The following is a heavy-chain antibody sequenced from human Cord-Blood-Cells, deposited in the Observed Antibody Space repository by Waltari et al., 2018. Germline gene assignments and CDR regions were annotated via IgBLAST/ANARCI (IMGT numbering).Heavy chain of an antibody. CDR1: GGSFSGYY. V-gene: IGHV4-34*01. CDR2: INHSGST. CDR3: ARGLQLLWFGEFDY. Sequence: QVQLQQWGAGLLKPSETLSLTCAVYGGSFSGYYWSWIRQPPGKGLEWIGEINHSGSTNYTPSRKCRVTISVDTSKNQFSLKLSSVTAADTAVYYCARGLQLLWFGEFDYWGQGTLVTVSS. D-gene: IGHD3-10*01. J-gene: IGHJ4*02.